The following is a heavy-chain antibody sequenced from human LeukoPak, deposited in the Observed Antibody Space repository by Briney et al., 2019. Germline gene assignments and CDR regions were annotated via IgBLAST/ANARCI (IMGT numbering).Heavy chain of an antibody. D-gene: IGHD6-13*01. V-gene: IGHV3-23*01. Sequence: GGSLRLSCAASGFTFSSYAMSWVRQAPGKGLEWVSAISGSGGSTYYADSVKGRFTISRDNSKNTLYLQMNSLRAEDTAVYYCAKGQGFSSSRSFGGRQAALDYWGQGTLVTVSS. CDR3: AKGQGFSSSRSFGGRQAALDY. CDR1: GFTFSSYA. CDR2: ISGSGGST. J-gene: IGHJ4*02.